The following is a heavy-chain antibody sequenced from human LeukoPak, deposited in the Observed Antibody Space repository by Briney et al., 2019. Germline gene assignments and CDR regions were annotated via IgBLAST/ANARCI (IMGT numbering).Heavy chain of an antibody. CDR1: GGSISSSSSY. CDR3: AKGGIAAADLAYFDY. D-gene: IGHD6-13*01. CDR2: IYYSGST. J-gene: IGHJ4*02. V-gene: IGHV4-39*01. Sequence: ASETLSLTCTVSGGSISSSSSYWGWIRQPPRKGLEWIGSIYYSGSTYYNPSLKSRVTIFVDTSKNQFSLKLTSVTAADTAVYYCAKGGIAAADLAYFDYWGQGTLVTVSS.